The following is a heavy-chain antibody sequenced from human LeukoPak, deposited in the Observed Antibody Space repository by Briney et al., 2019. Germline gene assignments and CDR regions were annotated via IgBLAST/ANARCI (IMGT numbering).Heavy chain of an antibody. Sequence: GGSLRLSCAASGFTFSNAWMSWVRQAPGKGLEWVGRIKSKTDGGTTDYAAPVKGRFTISRDDSKNTLYLQMNSLKTEDTAVYYCTTTRWLVGDAFDIWGQGTMVTVSS. V-gene: IGHV3-15*01. CDR3: TTTRWLVGDAFDI. J-gene: IGHJ3*02. D-gene: IGHD6-19*01. CDR2: IKSKTDGGTT. CDR1: GFTFSNAW.